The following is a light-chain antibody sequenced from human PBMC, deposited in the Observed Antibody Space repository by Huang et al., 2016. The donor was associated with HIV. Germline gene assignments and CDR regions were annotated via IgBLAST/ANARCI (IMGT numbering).Light chain of an antibody. Sequence: IVLTQSPATVSLSPGERATLSCKASQSVSSYLAWYQQTFGQAPRLLIYDATSRAPGIPARFSGIGSGTDFTLTISNLGPEDFAVYFCQQRYDWPLTFGGGTKVEIK. CDR1: QSVSSY. V-gene: IGKV3-11*01. J-gene: IGKJ4*01. CDR2: DAT. CDR3: QQRYDWPLT.